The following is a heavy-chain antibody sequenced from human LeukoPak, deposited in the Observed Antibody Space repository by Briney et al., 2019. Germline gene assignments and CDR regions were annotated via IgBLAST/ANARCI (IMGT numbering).Heavy chain of an antibody. V-gene: IGHV1-18*01. Sequence: WASVTVSCKASGYTFTSYGISWVRQAPGQGLEWMGWISAYNGNTNYAQKLQGRVTMTEDTSTDTAYMELSSLRSEDTAVYYCATDPYCSGGSCYPGLGYWGQGTLVTVSS. D-gene: IGHD2-15*01. CDR2: ISAYNGNT. CDR3: ATDPYCSGGSCYPGLGY. CDR1: GYTFTSYG. J-gene: IGHJ4*02.